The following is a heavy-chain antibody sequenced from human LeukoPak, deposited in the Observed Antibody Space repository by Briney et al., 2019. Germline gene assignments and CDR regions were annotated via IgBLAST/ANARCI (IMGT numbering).Heavy chain of an antibody. CDR3: ARHNRGLGQLGSYLKTEVDY. Sequence: SETLSLTCTVSAGSISSSSYYWGWIRQPPGKGLEWIGSIYYSGTTYYNPSLKSRVTTSVDTSKNQFSLEVTSVTATGTAVYYCARHNRGLGQLGSYLKTEVDYWGQGTLVTVSS. J-gene: IGHJ4*02. CDR1: AGSISSSSYY. D-gene: IGHD3-16*02. CDR2: IYYSGTT. V-gene: IGHV4-39*01.